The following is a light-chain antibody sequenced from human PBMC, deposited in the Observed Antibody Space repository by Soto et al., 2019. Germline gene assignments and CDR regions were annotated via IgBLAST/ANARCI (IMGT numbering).Light chain of an antibody. Sequence: DFQMTQSPSSLSASVGYRVTITCRASHDISKSLAWYQQKPGKVPKLVIFAASTLQSGVPSRFSGSGSGTDFTLTINSLQPEDVATYYCQKYNGAPPLFTFGPGTKVDIK. V-gene: IGKV1-27*01. CDR3: QKYNGAPPLFT. J-gene: IGKJ3*01. CDR2: AAS. CDR1: HDISKS.